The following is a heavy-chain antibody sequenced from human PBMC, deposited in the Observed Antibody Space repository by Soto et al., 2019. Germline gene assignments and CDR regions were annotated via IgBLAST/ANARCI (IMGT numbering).Heavy chain of an antibody. CDR2: IGQDGSDR. CDR3: ARVLGYCSGGSCYSNDAFDI. CDR1: GFIFSNYY. Sequence: PGGSLRLSCAASGFIFSNYYMSWVRQAPGKGLEWVANIGQDGSDRHYVDSVKGRFSISRDNARNSVFLQMNSLRVEDTAMYYCARVLGYCSGGSCYSNDAFDIWGQGTMVTVSS. D-gene: IGHD2-15*01. J-gene: IGHJ3*02. V-gene: IGHV3-7*01.